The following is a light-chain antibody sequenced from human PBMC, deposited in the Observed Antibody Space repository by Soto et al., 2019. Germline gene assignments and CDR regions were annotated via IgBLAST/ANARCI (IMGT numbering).Light chain of an antibody. J-gene: IGKJ2*01. Sequence: IVLTQSPGTLSLSPGERATLSCRASQSVSSSYLAWYQQKPGQAPRLLIYGASSRATGIPDRFSGSGSGTDFTLTISRLEPEDFAVYYCQQYGSSSMYTFGQGTTLEIK. V-gene: IGKV3-20*01. CDR2: GAS. CDR1: QSVSSSY. CDR3: QQYGSSSMYT.